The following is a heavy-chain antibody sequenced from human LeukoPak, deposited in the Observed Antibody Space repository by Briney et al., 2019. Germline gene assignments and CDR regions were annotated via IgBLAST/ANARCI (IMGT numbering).Heavy chain of an antibody. V-gene: IGHV4-59*01. CDR2: IYHTGSA. J-gene: IGHJ4*02. CDR3: ARGRGDSKGTSFDF. D-gene: IGHD3-22*01. CDR1: GGSMNNYY. Sequence: SETLSLTCTVSGGSMNNYYWSWIRQSPGKGLEWVGYIYHTGSATYKPSLKSRVTLSLDTSKNQFSLRLNSVTAADTAVYYCARGRGDSKGTSFDFWGQGTPVTVSS.